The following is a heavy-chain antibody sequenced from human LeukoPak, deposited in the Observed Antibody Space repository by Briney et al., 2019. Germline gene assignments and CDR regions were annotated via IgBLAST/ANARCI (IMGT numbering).Heavy chain of an antibody. D-gene: IGHD1-26*01. Sequence: SETLSLTCTGSGGSVSSADYYWNWIRQLPGKGLEWIGYMHYSGRRNYNPSLKSRVTISVDPSKNQFSLSLSSVTAADTAVFYCGRGGVGATYVGFDYWGQGTLVSVSS. CDR3: GRGGVGATYVGFDY. V-gene: IGHV4-61*08. CDR2: MHYSGRR. J-gene: IGHJ4*02. CDR1: GGSVSSADYY.